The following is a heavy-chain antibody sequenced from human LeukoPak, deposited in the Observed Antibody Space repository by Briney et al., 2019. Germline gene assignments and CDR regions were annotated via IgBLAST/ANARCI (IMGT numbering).Heavy chain of an antibody. Sequence: GGSLRLSCAASGFTFDDYAMHWVRQAPGKGLEWVSGISWNSGSIGYADSVKGRFTISRDNAKNSLYLQMNSLRAEDTALYYCAKDMRPACGGDCSNAFDIWGQGTMVTVSS. CDR2: ISWNSGSI. J-gene: IGHJ3*02. D-gene: IGHD2-21*02. V-gene: IGHV3-9*01. CDR3: AKDMRPACGGDCSNAFDI. CDR1: GFTFDDYA.